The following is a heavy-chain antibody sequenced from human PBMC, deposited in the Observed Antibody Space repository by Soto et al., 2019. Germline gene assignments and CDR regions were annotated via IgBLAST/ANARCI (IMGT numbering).Heavy chain of an antibody. CDR2: IWYDGSNK. CDR1: GLTFSSYG. Sequence: SLRLSCAASGLTFSSYGMHWFRQAPGKVLEWVAVIWYDGSNKYYADSVKGRFTISRDNSKNTLYLQMNSLRAEGRSVYDCARDKVDSSGKYYYYYYGMDVFGQGTTV. V-gene: IGHV3-33*01. J-gene: IGHJ6*02. CDR3: ARDKVDSSGKYYYYYYGMDV. D-gene: IGHD3-22*01.